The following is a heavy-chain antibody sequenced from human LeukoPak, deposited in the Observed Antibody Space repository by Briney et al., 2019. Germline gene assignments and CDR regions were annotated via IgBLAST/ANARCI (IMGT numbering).Heavy chain of an antibody. V-gene: IGHV3-15*01. D-gene: IGHD6-19*01. CDR3: TTGSSGM. CDR1: GFTFSNAW. J-gene: IGHJ4*02. CDR2: IKSKTHGGTT. Sequence: GGSLRLSCAASGFTFSNAWMSWVRQAPGKGLEWVGRIKSKTHGGTTDYAAPVKGRFTISRDDSENTLYLQMNSLKTEDTALYYCTTGSSGMWGQGTLVTVSS.